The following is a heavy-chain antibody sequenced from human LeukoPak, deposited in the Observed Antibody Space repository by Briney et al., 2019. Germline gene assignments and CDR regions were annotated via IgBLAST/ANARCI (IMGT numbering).Heavy chain of an antibody. D-gene: IGHD6-13*01. CDR1: GYSISSGYY. Sequence: SETLSLTCAVSGYSISSGYYWGWIRQPPGKGLEWIGSIYYSGSTYYNPSLKSRVTISVDTSKNQFSLKLSSVTAADTAVYYCANSVAAAAQFDYWGQGTLVTVSS. CDR3: ANSVAAAAQFDY. CDR2: IYYSGST. J-gene: IGHJ4*02. V-gene: IGHV4-38-2*01.